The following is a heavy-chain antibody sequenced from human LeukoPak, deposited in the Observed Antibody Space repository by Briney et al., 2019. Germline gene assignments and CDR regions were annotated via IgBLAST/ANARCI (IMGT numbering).Heavy chain of an antibody. Sequence: GGSLRLSCEGSGFSFSSYWMTWVRQSPGKGPEWVANIKQDESEKYTVDSVKGRFTISRDNAKNSVYLHMNSLRAEDTALYYCARDRVSWHYFDYWGQGTLLTVSS. J-gene: IGHJ4*02. D-gene: IGHD5/OR15-5a*01. CDR3: ARDRVSWHYFDY. V-gene: IGHV3-7*01. CDR2: IKQDESEK. CDR1: GFSFSSYW.